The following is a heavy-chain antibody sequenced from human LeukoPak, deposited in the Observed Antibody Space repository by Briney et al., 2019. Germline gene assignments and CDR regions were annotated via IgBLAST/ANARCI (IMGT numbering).Heavy chain of an antibody. CDR1: GFTFSSYS. Sequence: SGGSLRLSCAASGFTFSSYSMNWVRQAPGKGLEWVSAISGSGGSTYYADSVKGRFTISRDNSKNTLYLQMNSLRAEDTAVYYCAKDRSGWPPDYFDYWGQGTLVTVSS. D-gene: IGHD6-19*01. J-gene: IGHJ4*02. V-gene: IGHV3-23*01. CDR2: ISGSGGST. CDR3: AKDRSGWPPDYFDY.